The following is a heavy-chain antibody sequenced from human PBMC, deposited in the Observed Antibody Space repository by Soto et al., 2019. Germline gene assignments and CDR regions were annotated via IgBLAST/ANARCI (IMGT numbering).Heavy chain of an antibody. CDR1: GGSISTYH. CDR3: ARARGSSGWFDY. V-gene: IGHV4-59*13. Sequence: SETLSLTCTVSGGSISTYHWSWIRQPPGKGLEWIGYIFNSGGANYNPSLKSRVTILADTSTNQFSLKLTFVTAVDTAVYYCARARGSSGWFDYWGQGTLVTVSS. J-gene: IGHJ4*02. D-gene: IGHD6-19*01. CDR2: IFNSGGA.